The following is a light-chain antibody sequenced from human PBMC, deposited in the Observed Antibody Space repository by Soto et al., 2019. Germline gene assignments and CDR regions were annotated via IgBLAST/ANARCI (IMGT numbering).Light chain of an antibody. CDR1: SSDVGGYNF. J-gene: IGLJ2*01. CDR3: NSYTSSSTLV. CDR2: NVY. Sequence: QSALTQPASVSGSPGQSITISCTGTSSDVGGYNFVSWDQQHPGKAPKLMLYNVYDRPSRISHRFSGSRSGNTASLTISGLQAEDEAHYYCNSYTSSSTLVFGGGTKVTVL. V-gene: IGLV2-14*03.